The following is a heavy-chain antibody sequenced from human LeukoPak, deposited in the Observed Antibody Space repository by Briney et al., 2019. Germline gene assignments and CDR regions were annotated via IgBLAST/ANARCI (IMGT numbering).Heavy chain of an antibody. CDR1: GFTFSSYS. V-gene: IGHV3-48*01. J-gene: IGHJ6*03. D-gene: IGHD7-27*01. Sequence: GGSLRLSCAASGFTFSSYSMNWVRQAPGKGLEWVSYISSSSSTIYYADSVKGRFTISRDNAKNSLYLQMNSLRAEDTAVYYCVRDRVVWGSSPRYYYYMDVWGKGTTVTVSS. CDR2: ISSSSSTI. CDR3: VRDRVVWGSSPRYYYYMDV.